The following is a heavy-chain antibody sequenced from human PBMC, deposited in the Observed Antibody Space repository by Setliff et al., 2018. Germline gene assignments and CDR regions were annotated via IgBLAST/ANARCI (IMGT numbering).Heavy chain of an antibody. CDR3: ARDQXXXIVQDAYDY. CDR2: XSSSSXTI. J-gene: IGHJ4*02. D-gene: IGHD2-15*01. CDR1: GFTLSSYS. V-gene: IGHV3-48*04. Sequence: GGSLRLSCAASGFTLSSYSMXXXXXXXGXGLXXVSXXSSSSXTIYXADSVKGRFTISXXXAKXXLYLQMNSLRAEDKAVYYCARDQXXXIVQDAYDYWXQGTXVTV.